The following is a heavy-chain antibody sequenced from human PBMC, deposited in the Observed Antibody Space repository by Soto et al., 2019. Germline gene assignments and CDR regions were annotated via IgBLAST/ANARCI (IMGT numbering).Heavy chain of an antibody. Sequence: SETLSLTCTVSGGSISSGGYYWSWIRQHPGKGLEWIGYIYYSGSTYYNPSLKSRVTISVDTSKNQFSLKLSSVTAADTAVYYCARDRYSGYDNYYYYGMDVWGQGTTVTVS. D-gene: IGHD5-12*01. CDR2: IYYSGST. CDR1: GGSISSGGYY. J-gene: IGHJ6*02. V-gene: IGHV4-31*03. CDR3: ARDRYSGYDNYYYYGMDV.